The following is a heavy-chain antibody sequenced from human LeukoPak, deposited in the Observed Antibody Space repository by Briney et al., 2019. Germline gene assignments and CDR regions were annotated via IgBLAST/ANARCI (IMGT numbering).Heavy chain of an antibody. CDR1: GFTFDDYA. Sequence: GGSLRLSCAASGFTFDDYAMHWVRQAPGKGLEWVSGISWNSGSTYYADSVKGRFTISRDNSKNTLYLQMNSLRAEDTAVYYCAKSSQYSSPSFLYYYYMDVWGKGTTVTVSS. CDR3: AKSSQYSSPSFLYYYYMDV. CDR2: ISWNSGST. V-gene: IGHV3-23*01. D-gene: IGHD6-6*01. J-gene: IGHJ6*03.